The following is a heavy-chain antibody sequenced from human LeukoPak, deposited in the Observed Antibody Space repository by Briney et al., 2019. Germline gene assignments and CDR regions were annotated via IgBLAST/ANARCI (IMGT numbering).Heavy chain of an antibody. CDR3: ARVLLMNDFWSGSDY. D-gene: IGHD3-3*01. CDR2: MNPNSGNT. J-gene: IGHJ4*02. V-gene: IGHV1-8*01. Sequence: ASVKVSCKASGYTFTSYDMNWVRQATGQGLEWLGWMNPNSGNTGYAQNFQGRVTMTLNTSITTAYMELSSLRSEDTAVYYCARVLLMNDFWSGSDYWGQGTLVTVSS. CDR1: GYTFTSYD.